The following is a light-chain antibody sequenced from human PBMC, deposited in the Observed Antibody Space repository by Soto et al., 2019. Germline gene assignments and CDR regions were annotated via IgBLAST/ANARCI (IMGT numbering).Light chain of an antibody. J-gene: IGLJ1*01. V-gene: IGLV1-40*01. Sequence: QAVLTQPPSVSGAPGERGTISRTGSSSNNGAGYDVHWYQQLPGTAPKLLIYGNSNRPSGVPDRFSGSKSGTSASLAITGLQAEDEADYYCQSYDSSLSGFYVFGTGTKVTVL. CDR2: GNS. CDR1: SSNNGAGYD. CDR3: QSYDSSLSGFYV.